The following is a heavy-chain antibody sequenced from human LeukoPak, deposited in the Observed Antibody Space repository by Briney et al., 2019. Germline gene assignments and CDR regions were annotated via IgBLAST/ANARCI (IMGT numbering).Heavy chain of an antibody. J-gene: IGHJ4*02. Sequence: GGSLRLSCAASGFTFSSYGMHWVRQAPGKGLEWVAFIRYDGSNKYYADSVKGRFTISRDNSKNTLYLQMNSLRAEDTAAYYCAKDIWVTSGWYWDYWGQGTLVTVSS. V-gene: IGHV3-30*02. CDR2: IRYDGSNK. D-gene: IGHD6-19*01. CDR1: GFTFSSYG. CDR3: AKDIWVTSGWYWDY.